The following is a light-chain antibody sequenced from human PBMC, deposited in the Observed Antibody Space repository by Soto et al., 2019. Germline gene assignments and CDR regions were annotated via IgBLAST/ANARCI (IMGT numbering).Light chain of an antibody. J-gene: IGLJ1*01. CDR2: DVS. CDR3: CSYAGSYTRV. Sequence: QSALTQPRSVSGSPGQSVTISCTGTSSDVGGHNYVSWYQQHPGKAPKLMIYDVSKRPSGVPDRFSGSKSGNTASLTISGLQAEDEADYYCCSYAGSYTRVFGPGTKLTVL. V-gene: IGLV2-11*01. CDR1: SSDVGGHNY.